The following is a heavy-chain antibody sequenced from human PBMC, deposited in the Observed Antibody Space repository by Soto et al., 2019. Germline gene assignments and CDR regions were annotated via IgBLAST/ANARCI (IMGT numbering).Heavy chain of an antibody. J-gene: IGHJ5*02. V-gene: IGHV1-3*01. CDR2: INADNDNT. CDR3: ARDRYSGEQWLVRWFDP. CDR1: GYTLTSFA. Sequence: ASVKVSCKASGYTLTSFAMHWVRQAPGQRLEWMGWINADNDNTKYSQKFQGRITITRDTSASTVYMELSSLTSEDTAVYYCARDRYSGEQWLVRWFDPWGQGTLVTVSS. D-gene: IGHD6-19*01.